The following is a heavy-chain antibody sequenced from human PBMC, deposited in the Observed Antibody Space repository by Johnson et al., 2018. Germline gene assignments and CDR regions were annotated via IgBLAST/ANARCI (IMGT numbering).Heavy chain of an antibody. CDR1: GGTFSSYT. Sequence: QVQLVESGAEVKKPGSSVKVSCKASGGTFSSYTISWVRQAPGQGLEWMGRIIPILGTANYAQKFQGRVTITADESTSTAYLELSSLRSEDTAVYYCAITVVRDYGMDVWGQGTTVTVSS. CDR2: IIPILGTA. V-gene: IGHV1-69*11. CDR3: AITVVRDYGMDV. D-gene: IGHD4-23*01. J-gene: IGHJ6*02.